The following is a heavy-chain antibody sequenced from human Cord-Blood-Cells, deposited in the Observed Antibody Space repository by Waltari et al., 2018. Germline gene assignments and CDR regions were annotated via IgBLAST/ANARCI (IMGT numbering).Heavy chain of an antibody. CDR2: IYWDDDK. Sequence: QITLKASGPTLVKPTQTLTLPCTFSGFSLSTSGLGVGWIRQPPGKALEWLALIYWDDDKRYSPSLKSRLTITKDTSKNQVVLTMTNMDPVDTATYYCAHYYYDSSGYYEGAFDIWGQGTMVTVSS. J-gene: IGHJ3*02. CDR1: GFSLSTSGLG. D-gene: IGHD3-22*01. CDR3: AHYYYDSSGYYEGAFDI. V-gene: IGHV2-5*02.